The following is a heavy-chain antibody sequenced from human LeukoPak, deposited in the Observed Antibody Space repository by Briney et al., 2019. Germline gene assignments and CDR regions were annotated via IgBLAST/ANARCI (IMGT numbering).Heavy chain of an antibody. D-gene: IGHD5-18*01. CDR3: ATFGANTAMAPYSYGMDV. J-gene: IGHJ6*02. CDR2: INHSGST. Sequence: PGRSLRLSCAASGFTFSSYGMHWIRQPPGKGLGWIGEINHSGSTNYNPSLKSRVTISVDTSKNQFSLKLSSVTAADTAMYYCATFGANTAMAPYSYGMDVWGQGTTVTVSS. V-gene: IGHV4-34*08. CDR1: GFTFSSYG.